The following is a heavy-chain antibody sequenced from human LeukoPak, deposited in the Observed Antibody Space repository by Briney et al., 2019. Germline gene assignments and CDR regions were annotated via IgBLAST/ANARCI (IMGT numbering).Heavy chain of an antibody. J-gene: IGHJ4*02. V-gene: IGHV3-23*01. CDR3: AKLGTYDSRGYYFLFDS. CDR2: ISGGEIST. D-gene: IGHD3-22*01. Sequence: PGGSLRLSCAASGFTFSDYAMGWVRQAPGEGLEWVSDISGGEISTYYADSVRGRFTISRDNSRNTLSLQMNSLGAQDTAVYYCAKLGTYDSRGYYFLFDSWGRGTRATVSS. CDR1: GFTFSDYA.